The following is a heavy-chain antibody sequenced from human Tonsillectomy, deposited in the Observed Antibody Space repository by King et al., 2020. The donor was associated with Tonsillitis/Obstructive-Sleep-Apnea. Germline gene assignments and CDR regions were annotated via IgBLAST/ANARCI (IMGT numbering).Heavy chain of an antibody. J-gene: IGHJ6*03. CDR1: GGSISSSNYY. CDR3: EAFWSGEYKDNQSYHMDV. D-gene: IGHD3-3*01. Sequence: QLQESGPGLVKPSETLSLTCTVSGGSISSSNYYWGCIRQPPGKGLEWIGSIYYSGSTYYNPSLKSRVTIFVDTSKNQFSLQLSSVTAADTAVYYCEAFWSGEYKDNQSYHMDVWGKGTTVTVSS. V-gene: IGHV4-39*01. CDR2: IYYSGST.